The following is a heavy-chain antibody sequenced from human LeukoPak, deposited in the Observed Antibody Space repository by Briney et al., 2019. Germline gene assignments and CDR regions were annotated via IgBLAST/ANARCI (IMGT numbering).Heavy chain of an antibody. D-gene: IGHD4-17*01. CDR1: GFTVSNDY. CDR3: AKELGDYVPW. Sequence: GGSLRLSCAASGFTVSNDYMSWVRQAPGKGLEWVSVIYSAGATYYADSVKGRFTISRDNSKNTLYLQMNSLRAEDTAVYYCAKELGDYVPWGGQGTLVTVSS. CDR2: IYSAGAT. V-gene: IGHV3-53*01. J-gene: IGHJ4*02.